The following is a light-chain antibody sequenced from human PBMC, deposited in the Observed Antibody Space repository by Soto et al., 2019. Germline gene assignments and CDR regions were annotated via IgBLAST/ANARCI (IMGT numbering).Light chain of an antibody. Sequence: QSGLTQPASVPGSPGQSITISCSGTSSDVGGYNYVSWYQQHPGKAPKLMIYEVSNRPSGVSNRFSGSKSGNTASLTISGLQAEDEADYYCSSYTTSSTHWVFGGGTKVTVL. J-gene: IGLJ3*02. CDR2: EVS. CDR3: SSYTTSSTHWV. V-gene: IGLV2-14*01. CDR1: SSDVGGYNY.